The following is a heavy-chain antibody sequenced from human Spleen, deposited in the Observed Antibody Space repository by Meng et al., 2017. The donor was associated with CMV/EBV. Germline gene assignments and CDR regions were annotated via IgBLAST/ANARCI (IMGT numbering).Heavy chain of an antibody. D-gene: IGHD1-1*01. CDR2: IRNSGRSM. V-gene: IGHV3-11*04. J-gene: IGHJ4*02. CDR1: GFTFGGYY. Sequence: LSCVASGFTFGGYYVSWIRQAPGKGLEWVAYIRNSGRSMSCADSVKGRFTVSRDNAKNSLYLQMNSLRVEDTAVYYCARENWTHFDFWGQGTLVTVSS. CDR3: ARENWTHFDF.